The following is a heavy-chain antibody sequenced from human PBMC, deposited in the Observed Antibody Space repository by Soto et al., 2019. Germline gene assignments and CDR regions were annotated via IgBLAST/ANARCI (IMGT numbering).Heavy chain of an antibody. Sequence: PSETLSLTCTVSGGSISSYYWSWIRQPPGKGLEWIGYIYYSGSTNYNPSLKSRVTISVDTPKNQFSLKLSSVTAADTAVYYCARASVRAYSSGRNWFDPWGQGTLVTVSS. CDR3: ARASVRAYSSGRNWFDP. CDR1: GGSISSYY. CDR2: IYYSGST. V-gene: IGHV4-59*12. J-gene: IGHJ5*02. D-gene: IGHD6-19*01.